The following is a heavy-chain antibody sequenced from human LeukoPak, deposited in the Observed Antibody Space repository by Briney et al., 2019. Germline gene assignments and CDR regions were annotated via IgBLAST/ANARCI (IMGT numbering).Heavy chain of an antibody. CDR3: AIARSGEYYFDY. CDR2: ISSNGGST. D-gene: IGHD3-10*01. V-gene: IGHV3-64*01. J-gene: IGHJ4*02. CDR1: GFTFRRYA. Sequence: GGPLRLFCAASGFTFRRYAMHWARQAPGKAVKYVSAISSNGGSTYYANSVKGRFTISRDNSKNTLYLQMGSLRAEDMAVYYCAIARSGEYYFDYWGQGTLVTVSS.